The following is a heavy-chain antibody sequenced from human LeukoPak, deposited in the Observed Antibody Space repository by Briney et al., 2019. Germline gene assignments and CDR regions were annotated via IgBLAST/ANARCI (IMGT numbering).Heavy chain of an antibody. J-gene: IGHJ4*02. CDR3: AKGYKEDDYFDY. D-gene: IGHD5-12*01. CDR1: GITFRNNA. Sequence: GGSLRLSCTASGITFRNNAMSWVRQAPGKGLEWVSIISGDGDGTYYVDSVKGRFTISRDNSKNTLYLQMNSLRAEDTAVYYCAKGYKEDDYFDYWGQGTLVTVSS. CDR2: ISGDGDGT. V-gene: IGHV3-23*01.